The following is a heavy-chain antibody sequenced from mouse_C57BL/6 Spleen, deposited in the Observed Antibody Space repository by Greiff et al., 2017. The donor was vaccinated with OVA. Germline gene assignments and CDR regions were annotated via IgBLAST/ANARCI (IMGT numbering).Heavy chain of an antibody. Sequence: EVMLVESGGGLVKPGGSLKLSCAASGFTFSSYAMSWVRQTPEKRLEWVATISDGGSYTYYPDNVKGRFTISRDNAKNNLYLQMSHLKSEDTAMYYCARDGYGEDYAMDYWGQGTSVTVSS. V-gene: IGHV5-4*01. J-gene: IGHJ4*01. D-gene: IGHD2-2*01. CDR3: ARDGYGEDYAMDY. CDR2: ISDGGSYT. CDR1: GFTFSSYA.